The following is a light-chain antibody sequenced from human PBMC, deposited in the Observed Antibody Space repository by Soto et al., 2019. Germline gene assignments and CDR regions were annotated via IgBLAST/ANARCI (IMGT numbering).Light chain of an antibody. J-gene: IGLJ1*01. CDR1: SGHSNYA. CDR2: LNSDGSH. Sequence: QLVLTQSPSASASLGASVRLTSTLSSGHSNYAIAWHQQQPEKGPRYLMKLNSDGSHRKGDGIPDRFSGSSSGAERYLTISSLQSEDEADYYCQTWGTGIRVFGTGTKVTVL. V-gene: IGLV4-69*01. CDR3: QTWGTGIRV.